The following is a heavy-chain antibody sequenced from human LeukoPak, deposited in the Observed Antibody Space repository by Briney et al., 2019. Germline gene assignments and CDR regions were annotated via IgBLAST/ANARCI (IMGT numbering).Heavy chain of an antibody. D-gene: IGHD2-15*01. Sequence: GASVKVSCKASGYTFTSYAMNWVRQAPGQGLEWMGWINTNTGNPTYAQGFTGRFVFSLDTSVSTAYLQISSLKAEDTAVYYCASDYCSGGSCYWGRFDYWGQGTLVTVSS. CDR3: ASDYCSGGSCYWGRFDY. CDR2: INTNTGNP. J-gene: IGHJ4*02. CDR1: GYTFTSYA. V-gene: IGHV7-4-1*02.